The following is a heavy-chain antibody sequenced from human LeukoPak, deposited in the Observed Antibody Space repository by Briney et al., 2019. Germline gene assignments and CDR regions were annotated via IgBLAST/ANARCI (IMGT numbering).Heavy chain of an antibody. D-gene: IGHD1-14*01. CDR1: GFTFSRYW. J-gene: IGHJ5*02. CDR3: ASGPTGFA. Sequence: PGGSLRLSCVASGFTFSRYWMHWVRQAPGKGLVWVSRINSDGSTTIYADSVKGRFTISRDNAKNTLYLQMNSLRAEDTAVYFCASGPTGFAWGQETLVTVSS. CDR2: INSDGSTT. V-gene: IGHV3-74*01.